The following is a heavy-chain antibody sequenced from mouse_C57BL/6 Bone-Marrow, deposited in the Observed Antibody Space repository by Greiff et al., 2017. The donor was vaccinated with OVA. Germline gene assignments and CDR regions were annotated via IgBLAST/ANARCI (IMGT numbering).Heavy chain of an antibody. CDR1: GFSLTSYG. V-gene: IGHV2-5*01. D-gene: IGHD2-3*01. Sequence: QVQLKQSGPGLVQPSQSLSITCTVSGFSLTSYGVHWVRQSPGKGLEWLGVIWRGGSTDYNAAFLSRLSITNDNSKSQVFLQMNRLQADDTAIYYCAKSDDGYPLYWYFDVWGTGTTVTVSS. J-gene: IGHJ1*03. CDR3: AKSDDGYPLYWYFDV. CDR2: IWRGGST.